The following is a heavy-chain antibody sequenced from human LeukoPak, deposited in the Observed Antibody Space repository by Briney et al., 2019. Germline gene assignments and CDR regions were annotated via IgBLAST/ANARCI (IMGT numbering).Heavy chain of an antibody. CDR2: IYYSGST. D-gene: IGHD6-13*01. CDR1: GGSISSSSYY. Sequence: SETLSLTCTVSGGSISSSSYYWGWIRQPPGEGLEWIGSIYYSGSTYYNPSLKSRVTISVDTSKNQFSLKLSSVTAADTAVYYCARQRIAAPTYYMDVWGKGTTVTVSS. V-gene: IGHV4-39*01. CDR3: ARQRIAAPTYYMDV. J-gene: IGHJ6*03.